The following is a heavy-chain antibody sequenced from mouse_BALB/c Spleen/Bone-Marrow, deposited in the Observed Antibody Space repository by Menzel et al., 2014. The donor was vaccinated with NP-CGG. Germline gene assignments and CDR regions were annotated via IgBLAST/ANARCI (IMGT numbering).Heavy chain of an antibody. V-gene: IGHV3-8*02. J-gene: IGHJ2*01. CDR3: ATYDGYYFDY. D-gene: IGHD2-3*01. Sequence: EVHLVESGPSLVKPSQTLSLTCSVTGDSITSGYWNWIRKFPGNKLEYMGYISYSGSTYYSPSLKSRISITRDTSKNQYYLQSNSVTTEDTATNYCATYDGYYFDYWGQSTALAVSS. CDR1: GDSITSGY. CDR2: ISYSGST.